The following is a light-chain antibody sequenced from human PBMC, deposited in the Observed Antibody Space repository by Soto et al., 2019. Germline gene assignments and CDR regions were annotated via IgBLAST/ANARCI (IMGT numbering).Light chain of an antibody. J-gene: IGKJ3*01. CDR1: QSVSYD. Sequence: EIVLTQSKATLSLSPGERATLSCRASQSVSYDLAWYQQKPGQAPWPLMYELSNMAAGVPARFSGSGSGTDFTLTIRSLEPEDFAVDYCQQRSNWPQTFGHGTKVDSK. CDR3: QQRSNWPQT. V-gene: IGKV3-11*01. CDR2: ELS.